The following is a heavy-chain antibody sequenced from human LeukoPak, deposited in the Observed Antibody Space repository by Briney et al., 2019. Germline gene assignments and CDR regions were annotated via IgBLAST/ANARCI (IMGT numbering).Heavy chain of an antibody. Sequence: SETLSLTCTVSGDSIRSSNYYWGCIRRPPGKGLEWIGSIYYSGSTYYNPSLKSRVTISVDTSKNQFSLKLTSVTAADTAVYYCARDLVTVTKGFDIWGQGTMVSVSS. CDR3: ARDLVTVTKGFDI. CDR1: GDSIRSSNYY. V-gene: IGHV4-39*07. D-gene: IGHD4-17*01. J-gene: IGHJ3*02. CDR2: IYYSGST.